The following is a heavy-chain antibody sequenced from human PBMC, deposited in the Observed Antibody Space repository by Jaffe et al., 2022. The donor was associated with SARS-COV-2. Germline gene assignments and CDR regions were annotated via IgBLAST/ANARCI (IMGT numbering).Heavy chain of an antibody. V-gene: IGHV4-31*03. J-gene: IGHJ6*02. Sequence: QVQLQESGPGLVKPSQTLSLTCTVSGGSISSGGYYWSWIRQHPGKGLEWIGYIYYSGSTYYNPSLKSRVTISVDTSKNQFSLKLSSVTAADTAVYYCARDCGGDCYDSYGMDVWGQGTTVTVSS. D-gene: IGHD2-21*02. CDR1: GGSISSGGYY. CDR3: ARDCGGDCYDSYGMDV. CDR2: IYYSGST.